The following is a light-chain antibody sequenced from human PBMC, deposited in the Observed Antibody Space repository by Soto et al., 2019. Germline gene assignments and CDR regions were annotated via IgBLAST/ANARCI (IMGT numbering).Light chain of an antibody. V-gene: IGKV3-11*01. CDR3: QQRFSWPPT. CDR2: DTS. J-gene: IGKJ4*01. CDR1: QSVSRY. Sequence: EIGLTQSPATLSLSPGDRATLSCRASQSVSRYLAWYQQKPGQAPRLLIHDTSTRATGVPDTFSGSGSGTEFTLTISSLEPEDSAMYYCQQRFSWPPTFGGGNQVEIK.